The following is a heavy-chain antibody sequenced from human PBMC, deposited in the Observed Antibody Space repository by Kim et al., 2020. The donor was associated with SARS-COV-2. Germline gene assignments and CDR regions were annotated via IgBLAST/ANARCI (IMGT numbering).Heavy chain of an antibody. Sequence: GSLRLSCAASGFTFSSYDMHWVRQATGKGLEWVSAIGTAGDTYYPGSVKGRFTISRENAKNSLYLQMNSLRAGDTAVYYCARAFYGGTYYYYYGMDVWGQGTTVTVSS. J-gene: IGHJ6*02. V-gene: IGHV3-13*04. CDR3: ARAFYGGTYYYYYGMDV. D-gene: IGHD4-17*01. CDR1: GFTFSSYD. CDR2: IGTAGDT.